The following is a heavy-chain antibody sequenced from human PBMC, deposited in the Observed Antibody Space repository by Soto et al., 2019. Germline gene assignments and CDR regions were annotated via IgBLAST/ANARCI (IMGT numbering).Heavy chain of an antibody. Sequence: QITLKESGPTLVKPTQTLTLTCTFSGFSLSTSGVGVGWIRQPPGKALEWLALIYWDDDKRYSPSLKSRLTITLDTSTNQLVLTMTNIYPVDTATYYCAHSPYGGITRGHAFDIWGQGTMVTVSS. CDR3: AHSPYGGITRGHAFDI. D-gene: IGHD4-17*01. J-gene: IGHJ3*02. CDR2: IYWDDDK. CDR1: GFSLSTSGVG. V-gene: IGHV2-5*02.